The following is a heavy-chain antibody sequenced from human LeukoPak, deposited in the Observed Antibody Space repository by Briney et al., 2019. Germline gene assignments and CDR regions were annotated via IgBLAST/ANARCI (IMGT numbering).Heavy chain of an antibody. CDR2: IDWDDDK. Sequence: SGPTLVNPTQTLTLTCTFSGFSLSTSGVGVGWIRQPPGKALEWLARIDWDDDKYYITSLKTRLTISKDTSKNQVVLTMTNMDPVDTATYYCARVRSGWYVIDYWGQGTLVTVSS. V-gene: IGHV2-70*12. D-gene: IGHD6-19*01. CDR3: ARVRSGWYVIDY. J-gene: IGHJ4*02. CDR1: GFSLSTSGVG.